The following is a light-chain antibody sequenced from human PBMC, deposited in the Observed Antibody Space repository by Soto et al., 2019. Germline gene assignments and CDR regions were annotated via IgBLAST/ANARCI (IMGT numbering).Light chain of an antibody. J-gene: IGKJ4*01. CDR1: QSVRSY. CDR3: QHRSSWPIT. Sequence: EIVLTQSPATLSLSPGERATLSCRASQSVRSYLVWYQQKPGQAPRLLIYDASSRATGIPVRFSGSGSGTDFTLTISRLEPEDFAVYYCQHRSSWPITFGGGTKVEIK. CDR2: DAS. V-gene: IGKV3-11*01.